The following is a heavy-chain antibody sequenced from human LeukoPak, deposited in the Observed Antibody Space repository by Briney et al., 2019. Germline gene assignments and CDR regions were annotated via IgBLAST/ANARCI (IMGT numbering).Heavy chain of an antibody. V-gene: IGHV1-18*01. J-gene: IGHJ4*02. CDR1: GYTFTSYG. D-gene: IGHD3-22*01. CDR3: ARERDGRVYYDSSGYLTL. CDR2: ISAYNGNT. Sequence: GASVKVSCKASGYTFTSYGISWVRQAPGQGLEWMGWISAYNGNTNYAQKLQGRVTMTTDTSTSTAYMELRSLRSDDTAVYYCARERDGRVYYDSSGYLTLWGQGTLVTVSS.